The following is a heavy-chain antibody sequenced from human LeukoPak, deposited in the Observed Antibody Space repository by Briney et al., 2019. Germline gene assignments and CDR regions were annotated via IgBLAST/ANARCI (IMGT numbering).Heavy chain of an antibody. J-gene: IGHJ4*02. D-gene: IGHD4-17*01. CDR1: GFTFSSYS. CDR3: ARDPDYGDYGDY. Sequence: GGSLRLSCAASGFTFSSYSMNWVRQAPGKGLEWVSSISVSSSYIYYADSVKGRFTISRDNAKNSLYLQMNSLRAEDTAVYYCARDPDYGDYGDYWGQGTLVTVSS. CDR2: ISVSSSYI. V-gene: IGHV3-21*01.